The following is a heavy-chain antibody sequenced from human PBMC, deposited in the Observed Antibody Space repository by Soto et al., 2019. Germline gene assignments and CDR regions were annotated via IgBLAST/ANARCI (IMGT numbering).Heavy chain of an antibody. J-gene: IGHJ3*02. CDR3: ARHIVGATKWGDAFDS. D-gene: IGHD1-26*01. V-gene: IGHV1-69*12. CDR1: GGTFSSYA. Sequence: QVQLVQSGAEVKKPGSSVKVSCKASGGTFSSYAISWVRQAPGQGLEWMGGIIPIFGTANYAQKFQGRVTITADESTSTAYMELSSLRSEDTAVYYCARHIVGATKWGDAFDSWGQGTMVTVSS. CDR2: IIPIFGTA.